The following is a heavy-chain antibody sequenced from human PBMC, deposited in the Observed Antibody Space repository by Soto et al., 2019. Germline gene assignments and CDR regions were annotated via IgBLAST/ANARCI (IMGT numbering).Heavy chain of an antibody. V-gene: IGHV3-9*01. Sequence: GGSLRLSCAASGFTFDDYAMHWVRQAPGKGLEWVSGISWNSGSIGYADSVKGRFTISRDNAKNSLYLQMNSLRAEDTALYYCAKASGMDTAMLYYFDCWGQGTLVTVPQ. CDR1: GFTFDDYA. D-gene: IGHD5-18*01. J-gene: IGHJ4*02. CDR2: ISWNSGSI. CDR3: AKASGMDTAMLYYFDC.